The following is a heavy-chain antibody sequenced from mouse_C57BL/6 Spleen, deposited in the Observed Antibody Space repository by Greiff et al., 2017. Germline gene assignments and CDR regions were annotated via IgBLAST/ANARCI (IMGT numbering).Heavy chain of an antibody. CDR1: GFNIKDYY. Sequence: EVQGVESGAELVKPGASVKLSCTASGFNIKDYYMHWVKQRTEQGLEWIGRIDPEDGETKYAPKFQGKATITADTSSNTAYLQLSSLTSEDTAVYYCARRLRRISYYYAMDYWGQGTSVTVSS. CDR3: ARRLRRISYYYAMDY. V-gene: IGHV14-2*01. CDR2: IDPEDGET. D-gene: IGHD2-4*01. J-gene: IGHJ4*01.